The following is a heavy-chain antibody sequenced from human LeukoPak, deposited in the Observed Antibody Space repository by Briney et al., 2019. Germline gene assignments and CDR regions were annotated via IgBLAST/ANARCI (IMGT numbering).Heavy chain of an antibody. Sequence: PGESLKISCEGSGYRFGSYWISWVRQMPGKGLEWMGIYPGDSDTRYSPSFQGQVTISADKSISTAYLQWSSLKASDTAIYYCARTHSTSWYNLDYWGQGTLVTISS. CDR3: ARTHSTSWYNLDY. J-gene: IGHJ4*02. V-gene: IGHV5-51*01. D-gene: IGHD6-13*01. CDR2: YPGDSDT. CDR1: GYRFGSYW.